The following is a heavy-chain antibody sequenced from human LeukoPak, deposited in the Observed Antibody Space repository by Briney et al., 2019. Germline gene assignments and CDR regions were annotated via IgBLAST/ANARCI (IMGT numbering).Heavy chain of an antibody. Sequence: ASVKVSCKASGYTFTGYYMHWVRQAPGQGLEWMGWINPNSGGTNYAQKFQGRVTMTRDTSISTAYMELSRLRSDDTAVYYCARANAPDSSGLVPFDYWGQGTLVTVSS. CDR3: ARANAPDSSGLVPFDY. D-gene: IGHD6-19*01. V-gene: IGHV1-2*02. CDR1: GYTFTGYY. CDR2: INPNSGGT. J-gene: IGHJ4*02.